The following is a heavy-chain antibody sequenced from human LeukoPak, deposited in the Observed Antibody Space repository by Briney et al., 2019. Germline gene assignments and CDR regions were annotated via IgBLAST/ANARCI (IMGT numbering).Heavy chain of an antibody. CDR2: IKQDGSAN. Sequence: GGSLRLSCAASEFSFSSSWMNWVRQAPGKGLEWVANIKQDGSANYYVDSVKGRFTISRDNAKNSLYLQMNSLRAEDTAVYYCGGGGYWGQGILVIVSS. J-gene: IGHJ4*02. CDR1: EFSFSSSW. CDR3: GGGGY. V-gene: IGHV3-7*05. D-gene: IGHD6-25*01.